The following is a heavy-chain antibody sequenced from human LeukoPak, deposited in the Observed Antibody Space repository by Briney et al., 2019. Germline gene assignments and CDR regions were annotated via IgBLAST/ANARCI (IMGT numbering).Heavy chain of an antibody. J-gene: IGHJ4*02. CDR1: GGSMSSYY. Sequence: SSETLSLTCTVSGGSMSSYYWSWIRQPPGKGLEWIGYIYYSGSTNYNRSLKSRVTISVDTSKNQFSLKLSSVTAADTAVYYCARGFHLDSSGYYYPFDYWGQGTLVTVSS. V-gene: IGHV4-59*01. CDR3: ARGFHLDSSGYYYPFDY. CDR2: IYYSGST. D-gene: IGHD3-22*01.